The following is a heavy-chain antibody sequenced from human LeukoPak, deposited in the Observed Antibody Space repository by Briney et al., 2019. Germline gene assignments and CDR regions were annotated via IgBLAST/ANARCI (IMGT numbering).Heavy chain of an antibody. CDR3: ASRGSGSFDY. Sequence: GGSLRLSCAASGFTFSDHYMDWVRQAPGKGLEWVGRTRNKANSYTTEYAASVKGRFTISRDDSKNSLYLQMNSLKTEDTAVYYCASRGSGSFDYWGQGTLVTVSS. J-gene: IGHJ4*02. CDR2: TRNKANSYTT. V-gene: IGHV3-72*01. D-gene: IGHD1-26*01. CDR1: GFTFSDHY.